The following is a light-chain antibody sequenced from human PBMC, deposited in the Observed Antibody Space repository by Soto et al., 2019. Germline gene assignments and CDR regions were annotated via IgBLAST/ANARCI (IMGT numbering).Light chain of an antibody. CDR3: QQYGSSPIT. CDR2: GAS. CDR1: QSVSSSY. Sequence: EIVLTHSPGTLSLSPCERATLSFSASQSVSSSYLAWYQQKPGQAPGLLIYGASSRATGIPDRFSGSGSGTDFTLTISRLEPEDFAVYYCQQYGSSPITFGQGTRLEIK. J-gene: IGKJ5*01. V-gene: IGKV3-20*01.